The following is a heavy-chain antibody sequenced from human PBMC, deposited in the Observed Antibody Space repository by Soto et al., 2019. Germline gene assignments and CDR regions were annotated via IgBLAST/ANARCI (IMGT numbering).Heavy chain of an antibody. J-gene: IGHJ6*02. Sequence: GESLKISCKGSGYSFTSYWIGWVRQMPGKGLEWMGIIYPGDSDTRYSPSFQGQVTISADKSISTAYLQWSSLKASDTAMYYCARPAADCSSTSCYNYYDGMAVCGQGTTVTVSS. CDR3: ARPAADCSSTSCYNYYDGMAV. CDR2: IYPGDSDT. CDR1: GYSFTSYW. V-gene: IGHV5-51*01. D-gene: IGHD2-2*02.